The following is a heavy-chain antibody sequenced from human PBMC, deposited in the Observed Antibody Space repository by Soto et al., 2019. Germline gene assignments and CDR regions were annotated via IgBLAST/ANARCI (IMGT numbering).Heavy chain of an antibody. D-gene: IGHD6-19*01. CDR1: GFTFSSYA. CDR2: MSGTGGST. CDR3: AKAGFSSGWSPSYFDY. J-gene: IGHJ4*02. Sequence: EVQLLESGGGLVQPGRSLTLSCAASGFTFSSYAMNWVRKAPGKGLEWVSAMSGTGGSTYYADSVKGRFTISRDNSKNTLYLQMNSLRVEDTAVFYCAKAGFSSGWSPSYFDYWGQGTLVTVSS. V-gene: IGHV3-23*01.